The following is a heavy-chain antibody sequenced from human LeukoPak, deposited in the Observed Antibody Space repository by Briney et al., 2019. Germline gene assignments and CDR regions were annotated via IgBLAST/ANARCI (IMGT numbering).Heavy chain of an antibody. D-gene: IGHD3-10*01. CDR3: ARDDYYASGSYYRWFDP. J-gene: IGHJ5*02. CDR1: GFSFSRYG. V-gene: IGHV3-30*03. Sequence: GGSLRLSCAASGFSFSRYGMHWVRQAPGKGLEWVAFISYDESNKHADSVKGRFTISRDNSRNILYLQMNSLRVEDTAVYYCARDDYYASGSYYRWFDPWGQGTLVTVSS. CDR2: ISYDESN.